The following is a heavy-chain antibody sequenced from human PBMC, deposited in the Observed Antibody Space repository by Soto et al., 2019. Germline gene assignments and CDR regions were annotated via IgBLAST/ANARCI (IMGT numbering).Heavy chain of an antibody. CDR3: ISPYYYDSSGLLPFSFFDF. J-gene: IGHJ4*02. CDR1: GFIFSDYA. V-gene: IGHV3-30-3*01. Sequence: PGGSLRLSCAASGFIFSDYAMHWVRQAPGKGLEWVAVITYDGSTKEYADSVKGRFTISRDNSKNTLYLQMDSLGVEDTAVYYCISPYYYDSSGLLPFSFFDFWGQGTLVTVS. D-gene: IGHD3-22*01. CDR2: ITYDGSTK.